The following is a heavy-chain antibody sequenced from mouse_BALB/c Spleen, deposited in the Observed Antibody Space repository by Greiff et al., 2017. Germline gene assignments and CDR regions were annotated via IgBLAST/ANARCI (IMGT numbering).Heavy chain of an antibody. V-gene: IGHV2-4-1*01. D-gene: IGHD1-1*01. CDR2: IWSGGST. CDR1: GFSLTSYG. J-gene: IGHJ1*01. CDR3: ARNYYCSSYWYFDV. Sequence: VQLQQSGPGLVQPSQSLSITCTVSGFSLTSYGVHWVRQSPGKGLEWLGVIWSGGSTDYNAAFISRLSISKDNSKSQVFFKMISLQADDTAIYYCARNYYCSSYWYFDVWGAGTTVTVSS.